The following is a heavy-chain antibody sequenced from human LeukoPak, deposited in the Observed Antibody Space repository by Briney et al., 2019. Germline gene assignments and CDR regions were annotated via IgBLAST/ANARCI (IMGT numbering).Heavy chain of an antibody. CDR1: GFTFSSYW. Sequence: PGGSLRLSCAASGFTFSSYWMSWVRQAPGKGLEWVANIKQDGSEKYYVDSVKGRFTISRDNSKNTLYLQMNSLRAEDTAVYYCAKDSNYCSGGSCYSLALYGMDVWGQGTTVTVSS. CDR2: IKQDGSEK. V-gene: IGHV3-7*03. D-gene: IGHD2-15*01. CDR3: AKDSNYCSGGSCYSLALYGMDV. J-gene: IGHJ6*02.